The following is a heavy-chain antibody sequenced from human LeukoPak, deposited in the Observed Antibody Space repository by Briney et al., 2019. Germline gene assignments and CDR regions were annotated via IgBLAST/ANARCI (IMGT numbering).Heavy chain of an antibody. CDR3: ARDGIGIAARPDYFDY. CDR1: GFTFSSCG. V-gene: IGHV3-33*01. CDR2: IWYDGSNK. D-gene: IGHD6-6*01. J-gene: IGHJ4*02. Sequence: GRSLRLSCAASGFTFSSCGMHWVRQAPGKGLEWVAVIWYDGSNKYYADSVKGRFTISRDNSKNTLYLQMNSLRAEDTAVYYCARDGIGIAARPDYFDYWGQGTLVTVSS.